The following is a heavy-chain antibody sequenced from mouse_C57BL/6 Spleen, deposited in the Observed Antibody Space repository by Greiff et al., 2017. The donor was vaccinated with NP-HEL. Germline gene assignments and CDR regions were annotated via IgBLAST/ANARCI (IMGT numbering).Heavy chain of an antibody. CDR2: ISSGGSYT. Sequence: EVQLVESGGDLVKPGGSLKLSCAASGFTFSSYGMSWVRQTPDKRLEWVATISSGGSYTYYPDSVKGRFTISRDNAKNTLYLQMSSLKYEDTAMYYWARRNYYDAGLAYWGQGTLVTVSA. V-gene: IGHV5-6*01. CDR3: ARRNYYDAGLAY. D-gene: IGHD1-1*01. CDR1: GFTFSSYG. J-gene: IGHJ3*01.